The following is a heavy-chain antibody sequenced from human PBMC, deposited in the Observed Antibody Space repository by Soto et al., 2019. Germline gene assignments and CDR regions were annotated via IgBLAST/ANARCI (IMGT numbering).Heavy chain of an antibody. CDR2: INSRGSTI. Sequence: EVQLVESGGGLIQPGGSLRLSCAASGFSFSDSLMNWVRQAPGKGLEWLSYINSRGSTIYYSDSVKGRFTISRDNAQNSLYLQMNSLRAEDTAVYYCARVGRGYSPFDTWGQGTMVTVSS. D-gene: IGHD5-18*01. J-gene: IGHJ3*02. CDR1: GFSFSDSL. V-gene: IGHV3-48*01. CDR3: ARVGRGYSPFDT.